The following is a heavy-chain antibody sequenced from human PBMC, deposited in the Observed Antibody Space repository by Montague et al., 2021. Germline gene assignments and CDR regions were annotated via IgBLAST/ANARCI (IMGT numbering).Heavy chain of an antibody. V-gene: IGHV4-38-2*02. CDR2: ISPSGTT. Sequence: SETLSLTCSVSGYSIRGNHFWGWVRQPPGKGLEWIGRISPSGTTYYNPSLKSRVAISVDTSKNQFSLKLTSVIAADTAVYYCARDRGAFDPWGQGTLVTVSS. J-gene: IGHJ5*02. D-gene: IGHD1-26*01. CDR1: GYSIRGNHF. CDR3: ARDRGAFDP.